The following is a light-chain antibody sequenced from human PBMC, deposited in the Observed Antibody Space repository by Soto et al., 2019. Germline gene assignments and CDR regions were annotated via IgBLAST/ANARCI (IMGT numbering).Light chain of an antibody. Sequence: EIALTQSPGTLVLSPGETATRSCSASQSLSSSYLAWYQQKPGQDPRLLIYTAYRRATGITDRFSGSGSGTDFNLTISRLEPEDSAVYYCQQYSRAPITVGPGTRLEIK. V-gene: IGKV3-20*01. CDR1: QSLSSSY. J-gene: IGKJ5*01. CDR3: QQYSRAPIT. CDR2: TAY.